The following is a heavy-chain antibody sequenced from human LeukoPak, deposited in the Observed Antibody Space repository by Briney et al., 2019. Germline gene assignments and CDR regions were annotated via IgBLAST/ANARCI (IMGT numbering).Heavy chain of an antibody. D-gene: IGHD6-19*01. CDR3: ARDRGNGWLDRNWYFDL. J-gene: IGHJ2*01. V-gene: IGHV4-4*07. CDR2: IYTSGST. Sequence: SETLSLTCTVSGGSVSSYYWSWIRQPAGKGLEWIGRIYTSGSTNYNPSLKSRVTISVDTSKNQFSLKLSSVTAADTAVYYCARDRGNGWLDRNWYFDLWGRGTLVTVSS. CDR1: GGSVSSYY.